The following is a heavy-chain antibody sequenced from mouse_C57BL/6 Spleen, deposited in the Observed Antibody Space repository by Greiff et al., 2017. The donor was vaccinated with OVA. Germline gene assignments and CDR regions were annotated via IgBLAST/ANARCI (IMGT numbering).Heavy chain of an antibody. Sequence: QVQLQQPGAELVKPGASVKLSCKASGYTFTSYWMHWVKQRPGQGLEWIGMIHPNSGSTNYNEKFKSKATLTVDKSSSTAYMQRSSLTSEDSAVYYCARSNYYGTDYWYFDVWGTGTTVTVSS. J-gene: IGHJ1*03. CDR3: ARSNYYGTDYWYFDV. D-gene: IGHD1-1*01. CDR2: IHPNSGST. V-gene: IGHV1-64*01. CDR1: GYTFTSYW.